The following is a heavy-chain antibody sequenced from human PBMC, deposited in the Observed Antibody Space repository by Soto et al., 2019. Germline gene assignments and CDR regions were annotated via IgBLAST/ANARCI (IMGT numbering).Heavy chain of an antibody. Sequence: QVQLVQSGAEVKKPGSSVKVSCKASGGTFSSYAISWVRQAPGQGLEWMGGIIPIFGTANYAQKFQGRVTITADESTSTAYMELSSLGSENAAVYYCASAPNYDIVTGGYYYYGMDVWGQGTTVTVSS. CDR1: GGTFSSYA. CDR2: IIPIFGTA. V-gene: IGHV1-69*01. CDR3: ASAPNYDIVTGGYYYYGMDV. D-gene: IGHD3-9*01. J-gene: IGHJ6*02.